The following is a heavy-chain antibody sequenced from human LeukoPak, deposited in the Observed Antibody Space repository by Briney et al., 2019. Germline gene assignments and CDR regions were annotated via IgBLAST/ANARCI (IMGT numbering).Heavy chain of an antibody. CDR3: AKSLSGWYFYVDY. CDR1: GFTFDDYA. Sequence: QTGGSLRLSCAASGFTFDDYAMHWVRQAPGKGLEWVSGISWNSGSIGYADSVKGRFTISRDNAKNSLYLQMNSLRAEDTALYYCAKSLSGWYFYVDYWGQGTLVTVSS. J-gene: IGHJ4*02. CDR2: ISWNSGSI. D-gene: IGHD6-19*01. V-gene: IGHV3-9*01.